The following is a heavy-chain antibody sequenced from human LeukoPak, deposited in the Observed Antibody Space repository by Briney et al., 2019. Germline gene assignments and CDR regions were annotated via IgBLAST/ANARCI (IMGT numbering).Heavy chain of an antibody. CDR3: ARGPYYYDSSGYYFDY. J-gene: IGHJ4*02. CDR1: GGSISSFY. Sequence: SETLPLTCTVSGGSISSFYWSWIRQPPGKGLEWIGYIYYTGSTNYNPSLKSRVTISLDTSKNQFSLKLSSMTAADTAVYYCARGPYYYDSSGYYFDYWGQGTLVTVSS. V-gene: IGHV4-59*01. CDR2: IYYTGST. D-gene: IGHD3-22*01.